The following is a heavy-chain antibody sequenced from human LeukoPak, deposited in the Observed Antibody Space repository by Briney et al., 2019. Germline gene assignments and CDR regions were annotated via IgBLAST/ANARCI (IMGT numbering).Heavy chain of an antibody. CDR1: GGSISSYY. CDR2: IYYSGST. Sequence: SETLSLTCTVSGGSISSYYWSWIRQPPGKGLEWIGYIYYSGSTNYNPSLKSRVTISVDTSKNQFSLKLSSVTAADTAVYYCARDLGWFDPWGQGTLVTVSS. V-gene: IGHV4-59*12. CDR3: ARDLGWFDP. D-gene: IGHD3-16*01. J-gene: IGHJ5*02.